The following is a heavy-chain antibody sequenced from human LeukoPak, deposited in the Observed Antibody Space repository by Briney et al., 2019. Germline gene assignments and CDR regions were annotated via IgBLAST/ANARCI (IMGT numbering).Heavy chain of an antibody. CDR3: ARQDGSAWYYFDY. D-gene: IGHD6-19*01. J-gene: IGHJ4*02. V-gene: IGHV5-51*01. CDR1: GYSFASYW. CDR2: IYPGDSDT. Sequence: GESLKISCKGSGYSFASYWIGWVRQMPGKGLEWTGIIYPGDSDTRYSPSFQGQVTISVDKSISTAYLQWNSLKASDTAIYHCARQDGSAWYYFDYWGQGTLVTVSS.